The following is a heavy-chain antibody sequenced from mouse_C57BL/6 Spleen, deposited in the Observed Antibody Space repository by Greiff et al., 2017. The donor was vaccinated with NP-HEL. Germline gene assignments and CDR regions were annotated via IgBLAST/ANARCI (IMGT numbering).Heavy chain of an antibody. J-gene: IGHJ4*01. CDR1: GFTFSDYG. V-gene: IGHV5-17*01. CDR3: ARTEYYVSSPYYAMDY. CDR2: ISSGCSTI. D-gene: IGHD1-1*01. Sequence: EVKLVESGGGLVKPGGSLKLSCAASGFTFSDYGMHWVRQAPEKGLEWVAYISSGCSTIYYADTVKGRFTISRDNAKNTLFLQMTSLRSEDTAMYYCARTEYYVSSPYYAMDYWGQGTSVTVSS.